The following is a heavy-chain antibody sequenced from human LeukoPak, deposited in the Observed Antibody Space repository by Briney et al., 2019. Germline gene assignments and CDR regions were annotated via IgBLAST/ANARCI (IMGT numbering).Heavy chain of an antibody. CDR2: IWYDGSNK. CDR1: GFTISSYG. J-gene: IGHJ4*02. V-gene: IGHV3-33*01. CDR3: ARARRGYSGYSFDY. Sequence: AGSLSRSCAAAGFTISSYGMHWVRQAPGKGLEWVAVIWYDGSNKYYAYSGKGRFTISRDNSKNTLYMQMNSLRAEDSSLSYCARARRGYSGYSFDYWGQGTLITVSS. D-gene: IGHD5-12*01.